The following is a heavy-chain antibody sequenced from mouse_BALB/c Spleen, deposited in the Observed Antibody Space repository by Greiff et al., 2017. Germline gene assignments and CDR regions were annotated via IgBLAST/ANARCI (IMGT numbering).Heavy chain of an antibody. CDR3: ARSGGNYLGYYFDY. D-gene: IGHD2-1*01. CDR2: ISTYYGDA. Sequence: VMLVESGAELVRPGVSVKISCKGSGYTFTDYAMHWVKQSHAKSLEWIGVISTYYGDASYNQKFKGKATMTVDKSSSTAYMELARLTSEDSAIYYCARSGGNYLGYYFDYWGQGTTLTVSS. J-gene: IGHJ2*01. CDR1: GYTFTDYA. V-gene: IGHV1S137*01.